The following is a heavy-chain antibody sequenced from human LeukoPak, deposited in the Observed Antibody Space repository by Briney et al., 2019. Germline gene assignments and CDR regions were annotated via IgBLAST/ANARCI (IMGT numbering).Heavy chain of an antibody. D-gene: IGHD2-15*01. CDR2: IYYSGST. V-gene: IGHV4-39*01. CDR1: GGSISSSSYY. J-gene: IGHJ5*02. CDR3: ARRDGRCCSGGSCYRFDP. Sequence: SETLSLTCTVSGGSISSSSYYWGWIRQPPGKGLEWIESIYYSGSTYNNPSLKSRVTISVDTYNNQFSLKLSSVTATDTAVYYCARRDGRCCSGGSCYRFDPWGQGTLVTVSS.